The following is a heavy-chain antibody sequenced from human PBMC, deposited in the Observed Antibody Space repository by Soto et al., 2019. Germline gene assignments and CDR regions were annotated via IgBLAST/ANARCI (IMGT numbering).Heavy chain of an antibody. CDR2: IHYRGTS. D-gene: IGHD2-15*01. J-gene: IGHJ4*02. Sequence: LSPTCKVSGGSISGGSFYWSWIRQRPGRGLEWIGYIHYRGTSFYNPSLKSRLTISVDTSKNQFSLKLSSMTAVDTAFYYCARDSGAYQRADCWGPGTLVTVSS. CDR1: GGSISGGSFY. V-gene: IGHV4-30-4*01. CDR3: ARDSGAYQRADC.